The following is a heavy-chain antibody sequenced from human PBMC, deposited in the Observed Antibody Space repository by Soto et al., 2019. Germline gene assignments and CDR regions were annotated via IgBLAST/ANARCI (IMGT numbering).Heavy chain of an antibody. CDR2: IYTSGST. CDR3: AREGRITFFGVVLIPRDAFHI. V-gene: IGHV4-4*07. J-gene: IGHJ3*02. Sequence: PSETLSLTCTVPDGSLSSYYWSWIRQPAGKGLEWIGRIYTSGSTNYNPSLKSRVTMSVDTSKNQFSLKLSSVTAADTAVYYCAREGRITFFGVVLIPRDAFHIWGPGTMVTVSS. CDR1: DGSLSSYY. D-gene: IGHD3-3*01.